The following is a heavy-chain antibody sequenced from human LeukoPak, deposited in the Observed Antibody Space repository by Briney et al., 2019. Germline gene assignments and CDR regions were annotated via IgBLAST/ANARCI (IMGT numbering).Heavy chain of an antibody. CDR1: GFTFSSYG. CDR3: AKAGGSSWAVLDY. Sequence: GGSLRLSCAASGFTFSSYGMHWVRQAPGKGLEWVAVISYDGSNKYCADSVKGRLTISRDTSKNTLYLQMNSLRPEDTAVYYCAKAGGSSWAVLDYWGQGTLVTVSS. J-gene: IGHJ4*02. D-gene: IGHD6-13*01. CDR2: ISYDGSNK. V-gene: IGHV3-30*18.